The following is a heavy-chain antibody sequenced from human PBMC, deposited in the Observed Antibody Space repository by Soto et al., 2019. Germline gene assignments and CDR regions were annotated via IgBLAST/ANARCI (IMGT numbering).Heavy chain of an antibody. CDR3: ARDRRYYYGSGSYLAY. CDR1: GYTFTSYD. V-gene: IGHV1-8*01. D-gene: IGHD3-10*01. J-gene: IGHJ4*02. Sequence: QVQLVQSGAEVKKPGASVKVSCKASGYTFTSYDINWVRQATGQGLEWMGWMNPNSGNTGYAQKFQGRVTMTRNTSISTAYMELSSLRSEDTAVYYCARDRRYYYGSGSYLAYWGQGTLVTVSS. CDR2: MNPNSGNT.